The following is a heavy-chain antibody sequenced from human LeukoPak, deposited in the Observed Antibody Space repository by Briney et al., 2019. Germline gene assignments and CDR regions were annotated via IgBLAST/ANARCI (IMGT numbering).Heavy chain of an antibody. V-gene: IGHV3-30-3*01. D-gene: IGHD1-26*01. Sequence: GGSLRLSCAASGFTFSSYAMHWVRQAPGKGLEWVAVISYDGSNKYYADSVKGRFTISRDNSKNTLYLQMNSLRAEDTAVYYCARVEIRHKSGSYPGDYWGQGTLVTVSS. CDR1: GFTFSSYA. CDR2: ISYDGSNK. CDR3: ARVEIRHKSGSYPGDY. J-gene: IGHJ4*02.